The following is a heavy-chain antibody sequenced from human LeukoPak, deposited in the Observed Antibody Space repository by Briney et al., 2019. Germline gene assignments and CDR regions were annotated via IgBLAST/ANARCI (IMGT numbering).Heavy chain of an antibody. CDR3: AKKGSHIAVAGNFDY. J-gene: IGHJ4*02. Sequence: PGGSLRLSCTASGFTFGDYAMSWVRQGPGKGLEWVGFIRSKAYGGTTEYAASVKGRFTISRDDSKSIAYLQMNSLRAEDTAVYYCAKKGSHIAVAGNFDYWGQGTLVTVSS. CDR2: IRSKAYGGTT. CDR1: GFTFGDYA. D-gene: IGHD6-19*01. V-gene: IGHV3-49*04.